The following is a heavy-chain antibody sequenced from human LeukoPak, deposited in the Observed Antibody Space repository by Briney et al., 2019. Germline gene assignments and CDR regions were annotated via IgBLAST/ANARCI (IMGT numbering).Heavy chain of an antibody. D-gene: IGHD4-17*01. Sequence: GGSLRLSCAASGFTFSSYSMNWVRQAPGKGLKGVSSISSSSSYIYYADSVKGRFTISRDNAKNSLYLQMNSLRAEDTAVYYCARDRRIYGDYDNGDFGYWGQGTLVTVSS. V-gene: IGHV3-21*01. CDR1: GFTFSSYS. CDR3: ARDRRIYGDYDNGDFGY. CDR2: ISSSSSYI. J-gene: IGHJ4*02.